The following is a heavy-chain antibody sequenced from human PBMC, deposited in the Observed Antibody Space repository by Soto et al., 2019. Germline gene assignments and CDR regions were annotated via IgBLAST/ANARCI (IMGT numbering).Heavy chain of an antibody. D-gene: IGHD1-26*01. CDR3: AREAGGSYYLSGNWFDP. CDR1: GGSISSYY. J-gene: IGHJ5*02. Sequence: ASETLSLTCTVSGGSISSYYWSWIRQPPGKGLEWIGYIYYSGSTNYNPSLKSRVTISVDTSKNQFSLKLSSVTAADTAVYYCAREAGGSYYLSGNWFDPWGQGILVTV. V-gene: IGHV4-59*01. CDR2: IYYSGST.